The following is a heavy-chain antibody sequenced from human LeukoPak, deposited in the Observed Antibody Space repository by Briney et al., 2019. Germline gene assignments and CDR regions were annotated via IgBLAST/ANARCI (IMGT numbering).Heavy chain of an antibody. Sequence: GGSLRLSCAASGFTFSSSAMGWVRRAPQKGLEWVSAIPASGPKTYYTGSVRGRFTISRDNSKNTVYLQMQSLRAEDTAVYYCVKEASKAFGIYTADYWGQGTLVTVSS. CDR2: IPASGPKT. V-gene: IGHV3-23*01. CDR3: VKEASKAFGIYTADY. J-gene: IGHJ4*02. CDR1: GFTFSSSA. D-gene: IGHD3-16*01.